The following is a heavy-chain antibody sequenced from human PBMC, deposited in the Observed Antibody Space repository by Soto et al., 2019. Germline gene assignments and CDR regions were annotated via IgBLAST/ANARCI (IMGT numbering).Heavy chain of an antibody. Sequence: GGSLRLSCVASGFTLNNYRMTWVRQGPGKGLEWVSSISSRTDYRHYTESVKGRFTISRDNAKNSVFLQMGSLRAEDAAVYYCGREKEDEGSSSLRVYYGVDVWGQATTVTV. V-gene: IGHV3-21*06. CDR1: GFTLNNYR. CDR2: ISSRTDYR. CDR3: GREKEDEGSSSLRVYYGVDV. J-gene: IGHJ6*02. D-gene: IGHD6-6*01.